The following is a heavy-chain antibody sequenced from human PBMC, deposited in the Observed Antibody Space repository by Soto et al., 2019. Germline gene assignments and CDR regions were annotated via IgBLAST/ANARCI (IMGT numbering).Heavy chain of an antibody. CDR1: GGSISSYY. Sequence: QVQLQESGPGLVKPSETLSLTCTVSGGSISSYYWSWIRQPPGKGLEWIGYIYYSGSTNYNPSLKSRLTISVDTSKNQFSLKLSSLTAADTAVYYCARGGGDFWSGYRYFDYWGQGTLVTVSS. CDR2: IYYSGST. V-gene: IGHV4-59*01. D-gene: IGHD3-3*01. CDR3: ARGGGDFWSGYRYFDY. J-gene: IGHJ4*02.